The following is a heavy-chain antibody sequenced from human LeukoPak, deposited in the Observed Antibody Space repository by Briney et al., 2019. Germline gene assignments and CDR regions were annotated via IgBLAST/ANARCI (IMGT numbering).Heavy chain of an antibody. CDR3: ARDPIRYCGGESPRCDH. J-gene: IGHJ1*01. CDR1: GFTFSSYG. CDR2: IWYDGSNE. Sequence: GGSLRLSCVASGFTFSSYGMHWVRQAPGKGLEWAALIWYDGSNEYYADSVKGRFTISRDNSKNTLFLQMTSLRTDDTAVYYCARDPIRYCGGESPRCDHGGQGTVVTVSS. V-gene: IGHV3-33*01. D-gene: IGHD2-21*01.